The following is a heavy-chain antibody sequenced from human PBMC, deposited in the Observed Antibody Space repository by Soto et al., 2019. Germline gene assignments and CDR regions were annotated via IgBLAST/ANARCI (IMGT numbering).Heavy chain of an antibody. Sequence: GGPLRLSCAASGGTFRGHWRSWVRQAPGKGLEWVANIKEDGSQKWYVDAVKGRFTISRDNSKSTLFLQMNSLRAEDTAVYYCGKGRSYYYYYGVDVWGQGTTVTVSS. CDR1: GGTFRGHW. CDR2: IKEDGSQK. D-gene: IGHD1-26*01. CDR3: GKGRSYYYYYGVDV. J-gene: IGHJ6*02. V-gene: IGHV3-7*05.